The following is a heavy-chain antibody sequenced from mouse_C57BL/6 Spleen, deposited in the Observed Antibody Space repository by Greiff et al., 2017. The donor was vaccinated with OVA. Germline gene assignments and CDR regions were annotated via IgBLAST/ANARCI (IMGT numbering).Heavy chain of an antibody. CDR3: AREAIYYGNYFDY. CDR2: INYDGSST. J-gene: IGHJ2*01. V-gene: IGHV5-16*01. Sequence: EVQVVESAGGLVQPGSSMKLSCTASGFTFSDYYMAWVRQVPEKGLEWVANINYDGSSTYYLDSLKSRFIISRDNAKNILYLQMSSLKSEDTATYYCAREAIYYGNYFDYWGQGTTLTVSS. CDR1: GFTFSDYY. D-gene: IGHD2-1*01.